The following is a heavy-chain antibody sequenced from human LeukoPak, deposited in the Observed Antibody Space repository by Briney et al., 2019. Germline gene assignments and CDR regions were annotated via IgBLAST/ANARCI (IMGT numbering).Heavy chain of an antibody. CDR2: ISSSGSTI. D-gene: IGHD3-10*02. J-gene: IGHJ4*02. V-gene: IGHV3-48*03. Sequence: PGGSLRLSCAASGFTFSSYEMNWVRQAPGKGLEWVSYISSSGSTIYYADSVKGRFTISRDNAKNSLYLQMNSLRAEDTAVYYCARDSKYPLFRPFDYWGQGTLVTVSS. CDR3: ARDSKYPLFRPFDY. CDR1: GFTFSSYE.